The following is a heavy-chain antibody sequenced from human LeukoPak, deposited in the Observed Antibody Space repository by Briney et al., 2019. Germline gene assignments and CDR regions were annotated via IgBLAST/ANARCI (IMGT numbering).Heavy chain of an antibody. V-gene: IGHV3-23*01. CDR3: AKGEYSSPFQH. J-gene: IGHJ1*01. CDR1: GFTFSSYA. D-gene: IGHD6-6*01. Sequence: GGSLRLSCEASGFTFSSYAMSWVRQAPGKGLEWVSSISGIGSSTFDADSVKGRFTISRDNSKNTLNLQMNSLRAEDTAVYYCAKGEYSSPFQHWGQGTLVTVSS. CDR2: ISGIGSST.